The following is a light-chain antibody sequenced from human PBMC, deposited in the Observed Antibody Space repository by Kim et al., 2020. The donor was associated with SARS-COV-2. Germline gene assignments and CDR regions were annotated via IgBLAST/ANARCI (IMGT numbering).Light chain of an antibody. J-gene: IGKJ4*01. CDR2: GAS. Sequence: SPGERATLSCRVSQCVSSSYLAWYQQKPGQAPRLLIYGASSRATGIPDRFSGSGSRTDFTLTISRLEPEDFAVYYCQQYGSSPLTFGGGTKVEI. CDR1: QCVSSSY. V-gene: IGKV3-20*01. CDR3: QQYGSSPLT.